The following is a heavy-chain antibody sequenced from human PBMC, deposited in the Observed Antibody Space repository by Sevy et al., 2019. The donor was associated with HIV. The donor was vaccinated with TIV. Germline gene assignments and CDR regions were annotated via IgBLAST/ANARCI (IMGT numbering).Heavy chain of an antibody. J-gene: IGHJ4*02. CDR1: GFTFSSYW. V-gene: IGHV3-7*01. Sequence: GGSLRLSCAASGFTFSSYWMSWVRQAPGKGLEWVANIKQDGSEKFYVDSVKGRFTISRDNAKNSLYLQMNSLRAEDTAVYYWARDRDAYYFDYWGQGTLVTVSS. CDR2: IKQDGSEK. D-gene: IGHD3-10*01. CDR3: ARDRDAYYFDY.